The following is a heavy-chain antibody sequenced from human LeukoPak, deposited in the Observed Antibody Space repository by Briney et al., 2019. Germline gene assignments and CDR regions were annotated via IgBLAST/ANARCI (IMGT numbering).Heavy chain of an antibody. CDR2: INPNSGGT. V-gene: IGHV1-2*02. CDR3: ARARLYSGSENYYFDY. J-gene: IGHJ4*02. D-gene: IGHD5-12*01. Sequence: ASVKVSCKASGYTFTGYYMHWVRQAPGQGLEWIGWINPNSGGTNYAQKFQGRVTMTRDTSINTAYMELSRLRSDDTAAYYCARARLYSGSENYYFDYWGQGTLVTVSS. CDR1: GYTFTGYY.